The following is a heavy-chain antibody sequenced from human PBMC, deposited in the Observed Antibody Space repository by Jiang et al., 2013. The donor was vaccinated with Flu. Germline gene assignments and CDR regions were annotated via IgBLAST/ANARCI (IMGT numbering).Heavy chain of an antibody. J-gene: IGHJ5*02. Sequence: GPGLVKPSQTLSLTCTVSGGSISSGSYYWSWIRQPAGKGLEWIGRIYTSGSTNYNPSLKSRVTISVDTSKNQFSLKLSSVTAADTAVYYCARAAAYDYPGWFDPWGQGTLVTVSS. CDR3: ARAAAYDYPGWFDP. CDR1: GGSISSGSYY. D-gene: IGHD6-13*01. V-gene: IGHV4-61*02. CDR2: IYTSGST.